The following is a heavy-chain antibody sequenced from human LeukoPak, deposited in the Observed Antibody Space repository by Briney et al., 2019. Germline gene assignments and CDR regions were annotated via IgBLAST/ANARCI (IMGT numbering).Heavy chain of an antibody. V-gene: IGHV3-33*01. CDR1: GLSFSNYG. Sequence: GRSLRLSCAASGLSFSNYGMHWVRQAPGKGLEWVAVIWYDGTNKYYADSVKGRFTISRDNAKNTLYLQMNSLRAEDTAVYYCARDLSITMIVVVARDDAFDIWGQGTMVTVSS. D-gene: IGHD3-22*01. J-gene: IGHJ3*02. CDR2: IWYDGTNK. CDR3: ARDLSITMIVVVARDDAFDI.